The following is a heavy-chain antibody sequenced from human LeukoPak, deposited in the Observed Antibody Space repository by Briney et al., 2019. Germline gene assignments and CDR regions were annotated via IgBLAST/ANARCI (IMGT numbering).Heavy chain of an antibody. CDR3: ARGIMVYAMFDY. J-gene: IGHJ4*02. CDR1: GFIFSSYS. D-gene: IGHD2-8*01. V-gene: IGHV3-21*01. Sequence: GGSLRLSCAASGFIFSSYSMKWVRQAPGKGLEWVSSISSSSSYIYYADSVKGRFTISRDNAKNSLYLQMNSLRAEDTAVYYCARGIMVYAMFDYWGQGTLVTVSS. CDR2: ISSSSSYI.